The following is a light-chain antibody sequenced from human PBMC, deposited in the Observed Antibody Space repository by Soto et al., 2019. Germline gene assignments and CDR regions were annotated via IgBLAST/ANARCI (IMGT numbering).Light chain of an antibody. Sequence: EIVMTQSPATLSVSPGARAPLSCRASQSIGSNLAWYQQKPGQSPRLLIYGASTRATGLPARFSGSGSGTEFTLTISSLQSEDFALYYCQQYNNWPITVGQGTRLEIK. CDR3: QQYNNWPIT. CDR2: GAS. CDR1: QSIGSN. J-gene: IGKJ5*01. V-gene: IGKV3-15*01.